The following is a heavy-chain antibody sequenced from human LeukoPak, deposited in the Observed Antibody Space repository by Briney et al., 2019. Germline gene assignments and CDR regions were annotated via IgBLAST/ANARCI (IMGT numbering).Heavy chain of an antibody. CDR2: ISASGGST. CDR1: GFTFTNYV. D-gene: IGHD3-16*01. CDR3: ASKGGGY. Sequence: GGSLRLSCAASGFTFTNYVMSWVRQAPGKGLEWVSAISASGGSTHYADSVKGRFTISRDNSKNTLYLQVNSLRAEDTALYYCASKGGGYWGQGTLVTVSS. J-gene: IGHJ4*02. V-gene: IGHV3-23*01.